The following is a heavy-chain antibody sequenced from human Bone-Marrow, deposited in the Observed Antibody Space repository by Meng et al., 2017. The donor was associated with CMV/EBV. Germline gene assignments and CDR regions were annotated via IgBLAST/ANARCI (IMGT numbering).Heavy chain of an antibody. V-gene: IGHV1-8*02. CDR2: INPNSGGT. J-gene: IGHJ6*01. D-gene: IGHD3-9*01. CDR1: GGTFSSYA. CDR3: ARGSDVLRYFDWLLSPDYYYGMDV. Sequence: ASVKVSCKASGGTFSSYAISWVRQAPGQGLEWMGWINPNSGGTNYAQKFQGRVTMTRNTSISTAYMELSSLRSEDTAVYYCARGSDVLRYFDWLLSPDYYYGMDVWGQGTTVTVSS.